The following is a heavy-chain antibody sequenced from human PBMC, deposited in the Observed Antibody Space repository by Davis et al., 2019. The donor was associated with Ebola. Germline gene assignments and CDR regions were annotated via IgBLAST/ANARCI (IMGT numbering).Heavy chain of an antibody. CDR3: AREHDYGDYYYYYGMDV. V-gene: IGHV3-33*08. CDR1: GFTFSSYG. CDR2: IWYDGSNK. Sequence: GESLKISCAASGFTFSSYGMHWVRQAPGKGLEWVAVIWYDGSNKYYADSVKGRFTLSRDNSKNTLYLQMNSLRAEDTAVYYCAREHDYGDYYYYYGMDVWGQGTTVTVSS. J-gene: IGHJ6*02. D-gene: IGHD4-17*01.